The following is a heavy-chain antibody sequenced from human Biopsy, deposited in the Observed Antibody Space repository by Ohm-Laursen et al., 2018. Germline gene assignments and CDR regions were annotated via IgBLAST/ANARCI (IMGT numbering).Heavy chain of an antibody. CDR3: AKDSLEESTRLDY. V-gene: IGHV3-23*01. J-gene: IGHJ4*02. CDR2: ISGSGGAT. Sequence: SLRLSCTASGFTFSKYAMSWVRQAPGKGLEWVSSISGSGGATFYADSVKGRFTISRNNSKNSLYFQMNSLRAEDTAVYYCAKDSLEESTRLDYWGQGTLVTVSS. CDR1: GFTFSKYA. D-gene: IGHD3-16*01.